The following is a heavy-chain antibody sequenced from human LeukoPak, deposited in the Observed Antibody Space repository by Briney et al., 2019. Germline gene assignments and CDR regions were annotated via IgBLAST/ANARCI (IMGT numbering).Heavy chain of an antibody. J-gene: IGHJ4*02. CDR2: ISTTGTTI. Sequence: GGSLRLSCAASGFTFSAYHINWVRQAPGKGLEWISYISTTGTTIHYADSVKGRFAISRDNAKSSLYLQMNSLRDEDTAVYYCARVWQDYSGVDYWGQGTPVTVSS. CDR3: ARVWQDYSGVDY. CDR1: GFTFSAYH. D-gene: IGHD2-21*01. V-gene: IGHV3-48*02.